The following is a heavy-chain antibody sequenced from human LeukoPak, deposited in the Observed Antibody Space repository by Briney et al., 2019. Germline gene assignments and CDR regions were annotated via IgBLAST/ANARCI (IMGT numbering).Heavy chain of an antibody. V-gene: IGHV4-39*07. J-gene: IGHJ3*02. CDR2: VDNPGST. CDR3: ARWGVRNIAAPHAFDI. D-gene: IGHD6-6*01. CDR1: GGSISSSIYH. Sequence: PSETLSLTCTVSGGSISSSIYHWGWIRQSPGKGLEWIGTVDNPGSTHYNPSLKSRVTMSVDTSKNQFSLKLSSVTAADTAVYYCARWGVRNIAAPHAFDIWGQGTMVTVSS.